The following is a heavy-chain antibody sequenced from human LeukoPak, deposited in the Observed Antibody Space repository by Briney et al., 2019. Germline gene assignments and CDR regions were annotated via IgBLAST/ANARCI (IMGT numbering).Heavy chain of an antibody. Sequence: SETLSLTCTVSGGSISSSSSYWGWIRQPPGKGLEWIGSIYYSGSSFDNPALKSRATISVDTSKNQFSLKLSSVTAADTAVYYCARTRYYYNSRSYGAPYYFDYWGQGTLVTVSS. CDR1: GGSISSSSSY. D-gene: IGHD3-10*01. CDR3: ARTRYYYNSRSYGAPYYFDY. CDR2: IYYSGSS. J-gene: IGHJ4*02. V-gene: IGHV4-39*01.